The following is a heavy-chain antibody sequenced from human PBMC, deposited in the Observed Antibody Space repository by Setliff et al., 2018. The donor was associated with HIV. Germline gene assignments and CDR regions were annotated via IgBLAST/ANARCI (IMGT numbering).Heavy chain of an antibody. J-gene: IGHJ4*02. CDR1: GVSVNDSLSF. CDR2: MNIGGTA. V-gene: IGHV4-39*01. D-gene: IGHD3-16*01. Sequence: SETLSLTCSVSGVSVNDSLSFWSWVRQSPGRGLEWIGNMNIGGTAYNNLSLQDRLTISIDTSRSLFSLRLSSVTAADTAVYYCARLYDYYGHRLDYWGQGAQVTVSS. CDR3: ARLYDYYGHRLDY.